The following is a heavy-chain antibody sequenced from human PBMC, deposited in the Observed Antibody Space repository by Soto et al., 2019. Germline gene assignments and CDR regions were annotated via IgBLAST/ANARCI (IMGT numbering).Heavy chain of an antibody. CDR2: ISYDGSNK. J-gene: IGHJ6*02. V-gene: IGHV3-30-3*01. Sequence: VGSLRLSCAASGFTFSSYAMHWVRQAPGKGLEWVAVISYDGSNKYYADSVKGRFNISRDNSKNTLYLQMNSLRAEDTAVYYGARGLDYDILTGPRPYRMDVWGQGTTVTVSS. D-gene: IGHD3-9*01. CDR3: ARGLDYDILTGPRPYRMDV. CDR1: GFTFSSYA.